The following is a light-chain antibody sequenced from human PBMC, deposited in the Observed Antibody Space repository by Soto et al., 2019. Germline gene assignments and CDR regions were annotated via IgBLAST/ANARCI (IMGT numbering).Light chain of an antibody. V-gene: IGKV1-5*01. CDR3: QQYKSYWA. Sequence: DIQMTQSPSTLSASVGDRVTITCRASQSISSWLAWYQQKPGKAPKLLIYDASSLESGVPSRFSGSGSGTESTLTITRLQPDDFATYYRQQYKSYWAFGQGTKVDNK. CDR2: DAS. J-gene: IGKJ1*01. CDR1: QSISSW.